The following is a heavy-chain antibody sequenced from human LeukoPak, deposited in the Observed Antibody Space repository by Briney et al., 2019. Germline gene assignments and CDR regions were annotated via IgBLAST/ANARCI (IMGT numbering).Heavy chain of an antibody. J-gene: IGHJ6*02. CDR1: GFTFSSYS. V-gene: IGHV3-48*02. Sequence: PGGSLRLSCAASGFTFSSYSMNWVRQAPGKGLEWVSYISSSSSTIYYADSVKGRFTISRDNAKNSLYLQMNSLRDEDTAVYYCARDFRRDGDSGNYYYGMDVWGQGTTVTVSS. CDR3: ARDFRRDGDSGNYYYGMDV. CDR2: ISSSSSTI. D-gene: IGHD4-17*01.